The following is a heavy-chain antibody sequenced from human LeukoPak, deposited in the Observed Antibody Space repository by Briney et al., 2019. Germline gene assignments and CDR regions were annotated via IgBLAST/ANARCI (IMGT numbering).Heavy chain of an antibody. CDR3: ATGGGYRFAY. V-gene: IGHV7-4-1*02. Sequence: GASVKVSCKASGYSITNYAILWVRQAPGQGLAWMGWINTNTEKSTYAPGFTGRYVFSLDSSVNTAYLQISSLKAEDTALYYCATGGGYRFAYWGQGTLVTVSS. CDR2: INTNTEKS. CDR1: GYSITNYA. J-gene: IGHJ4*02. D-gene: IGHD6-25*01.